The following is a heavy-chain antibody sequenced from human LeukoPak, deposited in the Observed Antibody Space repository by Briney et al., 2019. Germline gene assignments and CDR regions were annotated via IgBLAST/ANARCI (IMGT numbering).Heavy chain of an antibody. V-gene: IGHV3-21*04. D-gene: IGHD2-15*01. Sequence: GGSLRLSCAASGFTFSSYSMNWVRQAPGKGLEWVASFSRIGITDYADSVKGRFTITRDNARNSLDLQMNSLRAEDTAVYYCAKSHSVAQRGYFDYWGQGTLVTVSS. CDR2: FSRIGIT. CDR1: GFTFSSYS. CDR3: AKSHSVAQRGYFDY. J-gene: IGHJ4*02.